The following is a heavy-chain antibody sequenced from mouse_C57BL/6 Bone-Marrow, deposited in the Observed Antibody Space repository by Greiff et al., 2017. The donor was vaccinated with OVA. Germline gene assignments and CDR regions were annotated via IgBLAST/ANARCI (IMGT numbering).Heavy chain of an antibody. Sequence: EVQWVESGGGLVKPGGSLKLSCAASGFTFSSYAMSWVRQTPEKRLEWVATISDGGSYTYYPDNVKGRFTISRDNAKNNLYLQMSHLKSEDTAMYYCASYDYDEGYYFDYWGQGTTLTVSS. CDR2: ISDGGSYT. J-gene: IGHJ2*01. D-gene: IGHD2-4*01. CDR1: GFTFSSYA. V-gene: IGHV5-4*01. CDR3: ASYDYDEGYYFDY.